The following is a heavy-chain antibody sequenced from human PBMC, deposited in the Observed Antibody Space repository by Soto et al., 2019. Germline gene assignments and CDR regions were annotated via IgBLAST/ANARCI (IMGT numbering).Heavy chain of an antibody. V-gene: IGHV4-59*01. D-gene: IGHD3-10*01. CDR2: IYYSGST. CDR1: GGSISSYY. J-gene: IGHJ4*02. Sequence: PSETLSLTCTVSGGSISSYYWSLMRQPPGKGLEWIGYIYYSGSTNYNPSLKSRVTISVDTSKKQFSLKLSSVTAAETAVYYCARVGITMVRGGRYYFDYWGQGTMVTVSS. CDR3: ARVGITMVRGGRYYFDY.